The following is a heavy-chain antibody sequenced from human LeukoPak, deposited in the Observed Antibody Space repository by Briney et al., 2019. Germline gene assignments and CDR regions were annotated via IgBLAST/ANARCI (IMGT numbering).Heavy chain of an antibody. V-gene: IGHV4-34*01. Sequence: NSSETLSLTCAVYGGSFSGYYWSWIRQPPGKGLEWIGEINHSGSTNYNPSLKSRVTISVDTSKNQFSLKLSSVPAADTAVYYCARGPSRFWSGYYNRGGFDYWGQGTLVTVSS. CDR2: INHSGST. J-gene: IGHJ4*02. D-gene: IGHD3-3*01. CDR1: GGSFSGYY. CDR3: ARGPSRFWSGYYNRGGFDY.